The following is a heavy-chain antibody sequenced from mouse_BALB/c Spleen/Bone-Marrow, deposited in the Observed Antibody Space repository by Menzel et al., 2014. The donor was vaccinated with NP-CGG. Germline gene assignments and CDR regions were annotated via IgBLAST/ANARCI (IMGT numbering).Heavy chain of an antibody. CDR3: TTLARNNFDY. V-gene: IGHV1-5*01. CDR1: GYTFSNYW. CDR2: IYPGNSDT. J-gene: IGHJ2*01. Sequence: VQLQQSGTVLARPGAAVKMSCKASGYTFSNYWMHWVKQRPGQGLEWIGTIYPGNSDTTYNQNFKGKAKLTAVTSTSTAYMELSSLTNEDSXXXYXTTLARNNFDYWGQGTTLTVSS. D-gene: IGHD3-1*01.